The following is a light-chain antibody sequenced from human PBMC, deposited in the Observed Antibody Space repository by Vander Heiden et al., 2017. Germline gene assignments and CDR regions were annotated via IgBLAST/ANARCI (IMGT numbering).Light chain of an antibody. CDR3: QSWDSSTRVV. Sequence: SYELSDPASVPECPGQTASITCSGDKLGDKYACWYQQKPGQSPVLVIYQDSKRPSGIPERFSGSNSGNTATLPISGTQAMDEADYYCQSWDSSTRVVFGGGTKLTVL. J-gene: IGLJ2*01. CDR2: QDS. V-gene: IGLV3-1*01. CDR1: KLGDKY.